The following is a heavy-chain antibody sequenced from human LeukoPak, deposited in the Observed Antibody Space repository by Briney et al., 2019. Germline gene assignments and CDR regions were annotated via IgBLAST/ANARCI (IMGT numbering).Heavy chain of an antibody. D-gene: IGHD3-10*01. CDR2: ISGSGGRT. J-gene: IGHJ4*02. Sequence: GGSLRLSCAASGFTFSNYSMSWVRQAPGKGLEWVSAISGSGGRTYYADSVKGRFTLSRDNSKNTLYLQMNSLRAEDTAVYYCAKEYYYGSGTYYNVDYWGQGTLVTVSS. V-gene: IGHV3-23*01. CDR1: GFTFSNYS. CDR3: AKEYYYGSGTYYNVDY.